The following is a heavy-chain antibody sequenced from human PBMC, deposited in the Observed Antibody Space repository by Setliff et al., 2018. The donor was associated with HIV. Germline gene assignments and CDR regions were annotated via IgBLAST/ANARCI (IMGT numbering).Heavy chain of an antibody. J-gene: IGHJ2*01. Sequence: LSLTCTVSGGSISSGSYYWSWIRQPAGKGLEWIGRIYTSGSTNYNPSLKSRVTISVDASKKQFSLKLSSVTAADTAVYYCARANWEDWYFDLWGRGALVTVSS. CDR1: GGSISSGSYY. CDR2: IYTSGST. CDR3: ARANWEDWYFDL. D-gene: IGHD7-27*01. V-gene: IGHV4-61*02.